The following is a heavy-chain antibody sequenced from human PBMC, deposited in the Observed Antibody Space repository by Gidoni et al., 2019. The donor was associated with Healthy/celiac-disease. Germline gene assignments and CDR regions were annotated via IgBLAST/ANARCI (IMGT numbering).Heavy chain of an antibody. CDR2: IIPIFGTA. CDR3: ARDFPLDREERVYNWFDP. J-gene: IGHJ5*02. Sequence: GQLVQSGAEVKKHGSSVKVSCKAYGGTFSSYAISWVRQAPGQGLEWMGGIIPIFGTANYAQQFQGRVTITADESTSTAYMELSSLRSEDTAVYYCARDFPLDREERVYNWFDPWGQGTLVTVSS. CDR1: GGTFSSYA. V-gene: IGHV1-69*01.